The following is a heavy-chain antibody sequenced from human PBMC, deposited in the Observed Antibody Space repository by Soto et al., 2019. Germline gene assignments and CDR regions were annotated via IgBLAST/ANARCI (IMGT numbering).Heavy chain of an antibody. V-gene: IGHV3-30-3*01. Sequence: QVQLVESGGGVVQPGRSLRLSCAASGFTFSSHAMHWVRQAPGKGLEWVALISYDGSNKYYADSVKGRFTISRDNSKNKLYMEMNSLRVEDTAVYYCARVDYYDSTGFFDYWGQGTLVTVSS. CDR2: ISYDGSNK. CDR3: ARVDYYDSTGFFDY. J-gene: IGHJ4*02. CDR1: GFTFSSHA. D-gene: IGHD3-22*01.